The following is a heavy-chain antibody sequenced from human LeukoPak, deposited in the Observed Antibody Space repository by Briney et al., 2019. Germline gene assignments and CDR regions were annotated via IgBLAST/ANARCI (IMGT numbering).Heavy chain of an antibody. CDR1: GYTFTSYG. V-gene: IGHV1-18*01. CDR2: ISAYNGNT. Sequence: GASVKVSCKASGYTFTSYGISWVRQAPGQGLEWMGWISAYNGNTNYAQKLQGRVTMTTDTSTSTAYMELRSLRSDDTAVYYCARDPPMGGSYSRPFDHWGQGTLVTVSS. D-gene: IGHD1-26*01. CDR3: ARDPPMGGSYSRPFDH. J-gene: IGHJ4*02.